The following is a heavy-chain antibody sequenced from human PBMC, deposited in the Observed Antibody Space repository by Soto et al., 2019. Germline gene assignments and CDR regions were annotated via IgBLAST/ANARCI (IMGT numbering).Heavy chain of an antibody. J-gene: IGHJ6*02. V-gene: IGHV1-69*13. CDR2: IIPIFGTA. CDR3: ARAYNFWSGGRPPYYYYGMDI. CDR1: GGTFSSYA. Sequence: ASVKVSCKASGGTFSSYALSWVRQAPGQGLEWMGGIIPIFGTANNAQKFQGRVTITADESTSTAYMELSSLRSEDTAVYYCARAYNFWSGGRPPYYYYGMDIRGQGTTVTVSS. D-gene: IGHD3-3*01.